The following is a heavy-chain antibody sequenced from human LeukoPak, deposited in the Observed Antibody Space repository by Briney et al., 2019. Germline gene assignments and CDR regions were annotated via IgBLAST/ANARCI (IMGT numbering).Heavy chain of an antibody. CDR3: ARDEYYDFWSGQYPTLDY. V-gene: IGHV3-48*01. Sequence: GGSLRLSFAASGFTFSSYSMNWVRQAPGKGLEWVSYISSSSSTIYYADSVKGRFTISRDNAKNSLYLQMNSLRAEDTAVYYCARDEYYDFWSGQYPTLDYWGQGTLVTVSS. J-gene: IGHJ4*02. CDR1: GFTFSSYS. D-gene: IGHD3-3*01. CDR2: ISSSSSTI.